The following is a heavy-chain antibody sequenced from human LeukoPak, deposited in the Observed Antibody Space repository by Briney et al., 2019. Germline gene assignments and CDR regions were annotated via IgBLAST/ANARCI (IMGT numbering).Heavy chain of an antibody. CDR3: ARGPPNWGFDY. CDR2: MSPNSGNT. CDR1: GYTFTSYN. J-gene: IGHJ4*02. V-gene: IGHV1-8*01. D-gene: IGHD7-27*01. Sequence: ASVKVSCKASGYTFTSYNINWVRQATGQGLEWMGWMSPNSGNTGYAQKFQGRVTMTRNTFINTAYMELSSLRSEDTAVYYCARGPPNWGFDYWGPGTLVTVSS.